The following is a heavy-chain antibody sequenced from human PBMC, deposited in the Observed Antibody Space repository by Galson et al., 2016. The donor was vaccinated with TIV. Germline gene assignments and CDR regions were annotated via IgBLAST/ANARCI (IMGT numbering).Heavy chain of an antibody. CDR1: GYTFTSYG. J-gene: IGHJ4*02. Sequence: SVKVSCKASGYTFTSYGISWVRQAPGQGLEWMGWISAYNGNTNYAQKFQGRVAMTTDTSTNTVYMELRSLRSDDTAVYYCVREGGFDFDYWGQGTLVIVSS. CDR2: ISAYNGNT. CDR3: VREGGFDFDY. V-gene: IGHV1-18*01. D-gene: IGHD2-15*01.